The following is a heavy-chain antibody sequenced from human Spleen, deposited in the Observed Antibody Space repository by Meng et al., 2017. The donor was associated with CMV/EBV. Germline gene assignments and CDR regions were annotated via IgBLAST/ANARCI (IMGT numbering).Heavy chain of an antibody. CDR3: AKDRARYCSSTSCHLVDY. J-gene: IGHJ4*02. Sequence: ETLSLTCAASGFTVSSNYMSWVRQAPGKGLEWVSVIYSGGSTYYADSVKGRFTISRDNSKNTLYLQMNSLRAEDTAVYYCAKDRARYCSSTSCHLVDYWGQGTLVTVSS. CDR1: GFTVSSNY. CDR2: IYSGGST. V-gene: IGHV3-66*02. D-gene: IGHD2-2*01.